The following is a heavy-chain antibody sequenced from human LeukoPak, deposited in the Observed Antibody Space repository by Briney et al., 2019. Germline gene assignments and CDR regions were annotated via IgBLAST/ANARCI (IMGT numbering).Heavy chain of an antibody. V-gene: IGHV3-11*01. J-gene: IGHJ3*02. CDR2: ISSSSSTI. Sequence: GRSLRLSCAASGFTFSDYYMIWIRQAPGKGLEWVSYISSSSSTIYYADSVKGRFTISRDNAKNSLYLQMSSLRAEDTAVYYCARSRTRDVFDIWGQGTMVTVSS. CDR1: GFTFSDYY. CDR3: ARSRTRDVFDI.